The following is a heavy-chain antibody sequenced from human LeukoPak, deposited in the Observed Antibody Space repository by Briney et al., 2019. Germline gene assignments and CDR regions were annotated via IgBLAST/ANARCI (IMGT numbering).Heavy chain of an antibody. CDR2: IYYSGST. Sequence: SETLSLTCTVSGGSITSDYWSWIRQPAGKGLEWIGYIYYSGSTNYNPSLKSRVTISVDTSKNQFSLKLSSVTAADTAVYYCARQNLDCSGGSCYGKYYFDYWGQGTLVTVSS. CDR1: GGSITSDY. J-gene: IGHJ4*02. V-gene: IGHV4-59*08. D-gene: IGHD2-15*01. CDR3: ARQNLDCSGGSCYGKYYFDY.